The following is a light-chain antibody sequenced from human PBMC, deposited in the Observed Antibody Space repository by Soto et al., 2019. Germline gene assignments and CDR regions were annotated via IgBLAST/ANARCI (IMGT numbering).Light chain of an antibody. J-gene: IGKJ4*01. CDR2: GAS. CDR3: QQYGSSLLT. V-gene: IGKV3-20*01. CDR1: QSVSSSY. Sequence: EFVLTQSPGTLSLSPGERAILSCRASQSVSSSYLAWYQQKPAQAPRLLIYGASSRATGIPDRFSGSGSGSDFTLTISRLEPEDFAVYYCQQYGSSLLTFGGGTKVEIK.